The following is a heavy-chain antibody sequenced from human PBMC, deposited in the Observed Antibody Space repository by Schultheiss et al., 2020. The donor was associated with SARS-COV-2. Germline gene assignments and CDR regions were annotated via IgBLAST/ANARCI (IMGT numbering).Heavy chain of an antibody. Sequence: SETLSLTCAVSGGSISSGGYSWNWIRQPPGKGLEWIGYIYHSGSTYYNPSLKSRVTISVDRSKNQFSLKLSSVTAADTAVYYCARQRYQLLLSYFDYWGRGTLVTVSS. J-gene: IGHJ4*03. CDR1: GGSISSGGYS. CDR2: IYHSGST. D-gene: IGHD2-2*01. CDR3: ARQRYQLLLSYFDY. V-gene: IGHV4-30-2*01.